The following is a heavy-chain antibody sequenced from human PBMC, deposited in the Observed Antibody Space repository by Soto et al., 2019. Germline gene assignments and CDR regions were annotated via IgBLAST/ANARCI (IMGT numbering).Heavy chain of an antibody. CDR1: GYTXTSSF. Sequence: SXKVSFMTSGYTXTSSFVCLVRQAPGQGLEWMGTIIVYNSNTKYAQKFQGRVTMTTETSTTKAYMELRSMRSDHTAMYYCTRDLVGSANPPGFDFWGPGTPGTVS. D-gene: IGHD1-26*01. V-gene: IGHV1-18*01. CDR3: TRDLVGSANPPGFDF. CDR2: IIVYNSNT. J-gene: IGHJ4*02.